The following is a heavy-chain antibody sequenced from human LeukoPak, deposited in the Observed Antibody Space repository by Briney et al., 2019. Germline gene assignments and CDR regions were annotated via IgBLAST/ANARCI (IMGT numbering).Heavy chain of an antibody. CDR3: ARRDGELPLGYDAFDI. D-gene: IGHD1-26*01. Sequence: SETLSLTCTVSGGSISSYYWSWIRQPPGKGLEWIGDIYYSGSTNYNPSLKSRVTISVDTSKNQFSLKLSSVTAADTAVYYCARRDGELPLGYDAFDIWGQGTMATVSS. V-gene: IGHV4-59*08. CDR1: GGSISSYY. J-gene: IGHJ3*02. CDR2: IYYSGST.